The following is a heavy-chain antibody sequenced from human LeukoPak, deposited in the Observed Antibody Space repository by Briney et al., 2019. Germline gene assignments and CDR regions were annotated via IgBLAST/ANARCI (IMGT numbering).Heavy chain of an antibody. D-gene: IGHD2-15*01. J-gene: IGHJ3*02. V-gene: IGHV3-53*01. CDR1: GVTFSNYG. CDR3: ARVSPSPGYSLTSFDI. CDR2: IYRAGPT. Sequence: GGSLRFSCAASGVTFSNYGMSWVRQAPGKGLNWVSVIYRAGPTYYADSVKGRFTISRDNSKNTLYLQMNSLRVEDTAVYYCARVSPSPGYSLTSFDIWGQGTMVTVSS.